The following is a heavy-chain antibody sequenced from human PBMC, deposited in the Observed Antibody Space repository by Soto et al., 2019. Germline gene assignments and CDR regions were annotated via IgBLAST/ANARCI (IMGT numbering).Heavy chain of an antibody. Sequence: PGGSLRLSCAASGFTFDDYAMHWVRQAPGKGLEWVSGISWNSGSIGYADSVKGRFTISRDNAKNSLYLQMNSLRAEDTALYYCAKARHDFWSGYGKDYYYGMDVWGQGTTVTVSS. D-gene: IGHD3-3*01. V-gene: IGHV3-9*01. J-gene: IGHJ6*02. CDR2: ISWNSGSI. CDR3: AKARHDFWSGYGKDYYYGMDV. CDR1: GFTFDDYA.